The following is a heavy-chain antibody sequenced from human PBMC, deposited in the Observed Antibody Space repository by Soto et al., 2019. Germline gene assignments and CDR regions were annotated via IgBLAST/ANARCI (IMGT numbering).Heavy chain of an antibody. V-gene: IGHV4-61*05. D-gene: IGHD3-10*01. J-gene: IGHJ6*03. CDR3: ARYGWGSYYYYYYMDV. Sequence: SETLSLTYSVSDDSINSDKYYWGWIRQPPGKGLEWIGYIYYSGSTNYNPSLQSRVTISVDTSKNQFSLKLSSVTAADTAVYYCARYGWGSYYYYYYMDVWGKGTTVTVSS. CDR2: IYYSGST. CDR1: DDSINSDKYY.